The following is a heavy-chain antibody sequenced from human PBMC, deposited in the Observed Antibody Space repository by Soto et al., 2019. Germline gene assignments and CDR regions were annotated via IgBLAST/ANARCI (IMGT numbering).Heavy chain of an antibody. J-gene: IGHJ4*02. Sequence: QVQLVQSGAEVKKPGSSVKVSCKASGDTFSFYTLNWVRQAPGQGFEWVGRVNPILAMSSSAHKFQGRVSRFTDKSTGTASMELRSLRSDDTAVYYCATSYGSGSSPLAYWGQGTLVTVSS. CDR3: ATSYGSGSSPLAY. D-gene: IGHD3-10*01. CDR2: VNPILAMS. V-gene: IGHV1-69*02. CDR1: GDTFSFYT.